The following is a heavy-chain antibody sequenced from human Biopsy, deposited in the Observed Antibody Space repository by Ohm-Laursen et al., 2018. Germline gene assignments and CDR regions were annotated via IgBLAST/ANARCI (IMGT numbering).Heavy chain of an antibody. CDR2: INPSGSTT. CDR1: GGTFRSDA. Sequence: GSSVKVSCKASGGTFRSDAISWVRQAPGQGLEWMGMINPSGSTTSYPQIFQGRVTMTRDTSKSTVYMELSSLRSADTAVYFCARNTGWYGDLYYFDYWGQGTLVTVSS. D-gene: IGHD6-19*01. V-gene: IGHV1-46*01. J-gene: IGHJ4*02. CDR3: ARNTGWYGDLYYFDY.